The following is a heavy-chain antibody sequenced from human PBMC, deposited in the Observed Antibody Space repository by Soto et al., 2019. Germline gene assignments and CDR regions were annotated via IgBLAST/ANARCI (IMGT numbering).Heavy chain of an antibody. V-gene: IGHV1-69*01. Sequence: QVQLVQSGAEVKKPGSSVKVSCKASEGTFRSYAISWVHQAPGQGLEWRGGIIPIFGTENSAQKFQGRVTITADESTRTAYMELSSLSSEDTAVYYCARGSFGGYCDHLYYFDYWGQGTLVTVSS. D-gene: IGHD2-21*01. J-gene: IGHJ4*02. CDR2: IIPIFGTE. CDR1: EGTFRSYA. CDR3: ARGSFGGYCDHLYYFDY.